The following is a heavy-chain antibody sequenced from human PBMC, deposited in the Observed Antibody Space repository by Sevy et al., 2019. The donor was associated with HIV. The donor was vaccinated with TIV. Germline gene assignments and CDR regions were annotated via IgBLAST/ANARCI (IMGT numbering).Heavy chain of an antibody. J-gene: IGHJ4*02. CDR2: IIPIFGTA. CDR3: ARASCSGYAPWRFDY. CDR1: GGTFSSYA. V-gene: IGHV1-69*13. D-gene: IGHD5-12*01. Sequence: ASVKVSCKASGGTFSSYAISWVRQAPGQGLEWMGGIIPIFGTANYAQKFQGRVTITADESTSTAYMELSSLRSEDTAVYYCARASCSGYAPWRFDYWGQGTLVTVSS.